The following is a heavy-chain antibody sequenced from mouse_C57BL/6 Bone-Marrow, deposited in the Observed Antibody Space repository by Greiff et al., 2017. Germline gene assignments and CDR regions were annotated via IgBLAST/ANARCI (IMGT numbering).Heavy chain of an antibody. CDR3: ARRGGYYYGSRGGYYFDY. Sequence: VQLQQPGAELVKPGASVKLSCKASGYTFTSYWMQWVKQRPGQGLEWIGEIDPSDSYTNYNQKFKGKATLTVDTSSSTAYMQLSSLTSEDSAVYYCARRGGYYYGSRGGYYFDYWGQGTTLTVSS. D-gene: IGHD1-1*01. V-gene: IGHV1-50*01. CDR2: IDPSDSYT. CDR1: GYTFTSYW. J-gene: IGHJ2*01.